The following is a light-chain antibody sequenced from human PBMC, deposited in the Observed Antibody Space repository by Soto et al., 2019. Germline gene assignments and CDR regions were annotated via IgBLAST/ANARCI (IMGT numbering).Light chain of an antibody. CDR2: DAS. J-gene: IGKJ4*01. V-gene: IGKV3-11*01. Sequence: EIVLTQSPDTLSLSPGERATLSCRASQSVSSDLAWYQQKPGQAPRLLIYDASNRATGIPARFSGSGSGTDFTLTISSLEPEDFAVYYCQQRSHRPLPFGGGTKVEIK. CDR1: QSVSSD. CDR3: QQRSHRPLP.